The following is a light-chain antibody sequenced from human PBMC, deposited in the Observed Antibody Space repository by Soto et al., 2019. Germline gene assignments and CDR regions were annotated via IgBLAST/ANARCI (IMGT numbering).Light chain of an antibody. Sequence: AIRMTQSTVSLSASFGDRVTITCRASQGIRDGLSWYQQKAGKAPKLLIFTASKLNSGVPSRFSGSTYGTDFNLNIIGLQTEDFGTYDCQQADSLSITFGQGTRLEIK. CDR3: QQADSLSIT. V-gene: IGKV1-6*01. J-gene: IGKJ5*01. CDR2: TAS. CDR1: QGIRDG.